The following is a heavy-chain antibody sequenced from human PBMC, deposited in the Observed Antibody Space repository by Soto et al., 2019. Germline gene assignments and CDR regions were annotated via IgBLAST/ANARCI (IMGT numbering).Heavy chain of an antibody. CDR1: GGTFSSYA. J-gene: IGHJ6*02. CDR3: PRARTTVVILTCHHYYVMDV. V-gene: IGHV1-69*12. CDR2: IIPIFGTA. D-gene: IGHD4-17*01. Sequence: QVQLVQSGAEVKKPGSSVKVSCKASGGTFSSYAISWVRQAPGQGLEWMGGIIPIFGTANYAQKFQGRVTITADESTSTPYIELSSLRSEDTAVYYCPRARTTVVILTCHHYYVMDVWGQGTTVTVSS.